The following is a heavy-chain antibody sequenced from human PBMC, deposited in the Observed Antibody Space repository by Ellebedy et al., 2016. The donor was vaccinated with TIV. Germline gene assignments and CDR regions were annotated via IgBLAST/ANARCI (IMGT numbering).Heavy chain of an antibody. CDR3: ARGHWGGTVAGDNWFDP. CDR2: IIPIFGTA. CDR1: GGTFSSYA. J-gene: IGHJ5*02. D-gene: IGHD6-19*01. V-gene: IGHV1-69*13. Sequence: SVKVSCXASGGTFSSYAISWVRQAPGQGLEWMGGIIPIFGTANYAQKFQGRVTITADESTSTAYMELRSLRSDDTAVYYCARGHWGGTVAGDNWFDPWGQGTLVTVSS.